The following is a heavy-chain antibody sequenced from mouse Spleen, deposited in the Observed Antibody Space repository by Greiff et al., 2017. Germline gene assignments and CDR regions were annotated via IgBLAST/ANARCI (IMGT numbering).Heavy chain of an antibody. D-gene: IGHD2-1*01. CDR2: IWSDGST. J-gene: IGHJ3*01. V-gene: IGHV2-6-2*01. CDR1: GFSLTSYG. CDR3: ARHEGEYYGNWFAY. Sequence: QVQLKQSGPDLVAPSQSLSITCTVSGFSLTSYGVHWVRQPPGKGLEWLVVIWSDGSTTYNSALKSRLSISKDNSKSQVFLKMNSLQTDDTAMYYCARHEGEYYGNWFAYWGQGTLVTVSA.